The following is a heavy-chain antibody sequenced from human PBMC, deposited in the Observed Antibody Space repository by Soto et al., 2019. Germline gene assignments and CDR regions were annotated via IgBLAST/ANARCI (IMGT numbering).Heavy chain of an antibody. J-gene: IGHJ6*02. CDR3: ARGIQYRYGMDV. CDR2: INGDGSNA. V-gene: IGHV3-74*01. Sequence: EVQVVESGGTLVQPEGSLRLSCAAAGFTFTNYWMHWVRQAPGKGLVWVSRINGDGSNAFYADSVKGRFTISRDNAKNTVYLPMNSLGAEDTAIYYCARGIQYRYGMDVWGQGTTVTVSS. CDR1: GFTFTNYW. D-gene: IGHD4-4*01.